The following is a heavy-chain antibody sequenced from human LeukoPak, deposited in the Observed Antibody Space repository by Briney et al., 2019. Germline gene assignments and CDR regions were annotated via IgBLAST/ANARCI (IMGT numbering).Heavy chain of an antibody. Sequence: GGSLRLSCAPSGFTFSNCAMSWVRQAPGKGLEWVSGVSWNSGSIAYADSVKGRFTISRDNAKKSLYLQMNSLRVEDTALYYCAAQEGLWFGELRSGFDPWGQGILVTVSS. CDR1: GFTFSNCA. J-gene: IGHJ5*02. CDR3: AAQEGLWFGELRSGFDP. D-gene: IGHD3-10*01. V-gene: IGHV3-9*01. CDR2: VSWNSGSI.